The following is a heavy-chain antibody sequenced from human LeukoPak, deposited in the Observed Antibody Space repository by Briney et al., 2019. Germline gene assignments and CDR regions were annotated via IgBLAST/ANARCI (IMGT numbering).Heavy chain of an antibody. Sequence: GGSLRLSCAASGFTFTTYGMHWVRQAPGKGLEWVAVIWFDGNNKFYADSVKGRFTVSRDNSKNTLYLHMNSLRGEDTAVYYCAKAARLGPSHFDYWGRGTLVAVSS. J-gene: IGHJ4*02. V-gene: IGHV3-33*06. CDR1: GFTFTTYG. CDR2: IWFDGNNK. D-gene: IGHD6-25*01. CDR3: AKAARLGPSHFDY.